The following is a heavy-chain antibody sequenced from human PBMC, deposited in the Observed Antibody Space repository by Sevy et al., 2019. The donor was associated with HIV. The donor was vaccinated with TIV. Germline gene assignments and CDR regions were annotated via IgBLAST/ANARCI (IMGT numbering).Heavy chain of an antibody. Sequence: SETLSLTCTVSGGSISSYYWSWIRQPAGKGLEWIGRIYTSGSTNYNPSLKSRVTMSVDTSKNQFSLKLSSVTAADTAVYYCARDWLSYCSDGSCYSRVPSKFDYWGQGTLVTVSS. CDR2: IYTSGST. CDR3: ARDWLSYCSDGSCYSRVPSKFDY. J-gene: IGHJ4*02. CDR1: GGSISSYY. V-gene: IGHV4-4*07. D-gene: IGHD2-15*01.